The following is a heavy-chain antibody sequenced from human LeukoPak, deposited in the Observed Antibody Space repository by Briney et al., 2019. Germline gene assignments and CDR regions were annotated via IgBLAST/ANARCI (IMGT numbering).Heavy chain of an antibody. V-gene: IGHV1-18*01. J-gene: IGHJ4*02. D-gene: IGHD3-22*01. CDR3: ARNMYYYDSSGIGTDNFDY. Sequence: ASVKVSCKASGYTFTSYGISWVRQAPGQGLEWMGWISAYNGNTSYAQKFQGRVTMTRDTSTSTVYMELSSLRSEDTAVYYCARNMYYYDSSGIGTDNFDYWGQGTLVTVSS. CDR1: GYTFTSYG. CDR2: ISAYNGNT.